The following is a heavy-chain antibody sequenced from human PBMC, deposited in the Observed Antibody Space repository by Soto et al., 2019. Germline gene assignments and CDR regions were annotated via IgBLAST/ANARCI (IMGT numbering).Heavy chain of an antibody. CDR1: GLTFSSYG. J-gene: IGHJ3*02. D-gene: IGHD3-16*02. CDR3: VRDIESCFDI. Sequence: QVQLVESGRGEVQPGRSLRLSCAASGLTFSSYGMHWVRQAPGKGLEWVAVIGYDGSNKYYADSVKGRFTISRDNSKNTLYLQMNSLRAEDTAVYYCVRDIESCFDIWGQGTMVTVSS. V-gene: IGHV3-33*01. CDR2: IGYDGSNK.